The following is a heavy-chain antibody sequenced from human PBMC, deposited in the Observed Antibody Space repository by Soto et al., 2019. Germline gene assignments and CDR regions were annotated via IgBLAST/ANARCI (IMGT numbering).Heavy chain of an antibody. D-gene: IGHD2-15*01. J-gene: IGHJ6*02. CDR2: IYWDDEK. V-gene: IGHV2-5*02. CDR1: GFSLSTSGVG. CDR3: AYLPCSGGSCYWFSYSGMDV. Sequence: QITLKESGPPLVKPTQTLTLTCTFSGFSLSTSGVGVAWIRQPPGKALEWLALIYWDDEKRYRPSLETRLTITKDSSKNQVVLTMTNMDSVDTATYYCAYLPCSGGSCYWFSYSGMDVWGQGTTVTVSS.